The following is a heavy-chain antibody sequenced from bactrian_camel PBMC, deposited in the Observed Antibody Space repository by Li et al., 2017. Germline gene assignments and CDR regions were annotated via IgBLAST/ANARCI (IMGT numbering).Heavy chain of an antibody. D-gene: IGHD5*01. V-gene: IGHV3S5*01. J-gene: IGHJ4*01. CDR2: IYSDEGET. CDR3: ATDVTPVRVGVRPTLFRY. CDR1: GFNFSGVY. Sequence: HVQLVESGGGLVQPGGSLRLSCAASGFNFSGVYMSWVRQAPGMGLEWVASIYSDEGETHYPDSVKGRFTISRDNANSTVYLQMNDLNAEGTALYYCATDVTPVRVGVRPTLFRYWGQGTQVTVS.